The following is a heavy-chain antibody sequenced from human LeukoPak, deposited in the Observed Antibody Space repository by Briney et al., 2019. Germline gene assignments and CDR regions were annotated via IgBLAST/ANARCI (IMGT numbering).Heavy chain of an antibody. Sequence: SCAASGFTFSSYGMHWVRQAPGKGLEWVAVIWYDGSNKYYADSVKGRFTISRDNSKNTLYLQMNSLRAEDTAVYYCARDLSPRITMVRGVHSGVDYWGQGTLVTVSS. CDR1: GFTFSSYG. V-gene: IGHV3-33*01. CDR2: IWYDGSNK. CDR3: ARDLSPRITMVRGVHSGVDY. D-gene: IGHD3-10*01. J-gene: IGHJ4*02.